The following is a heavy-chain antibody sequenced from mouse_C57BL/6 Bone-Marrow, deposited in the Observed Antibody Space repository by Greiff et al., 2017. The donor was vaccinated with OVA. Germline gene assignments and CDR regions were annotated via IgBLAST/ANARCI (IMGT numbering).Heavy chain of an antibody. D-gene: IGHD2-3*01. Sequence: EVQLQQSGPELVKPGDSVKISCKASGYSFTGYFMNWVMQSHGKSLEWIGRINPYNGDTFYNQKFKGKATLTVDKSSSTAHMELRSLTSEDSAVYYCARRGKWLLWYFDVWGTGTTVTVSS. CDR1: GYSFTGYF. CDR2: INPYNGDT. J-gene: IGHJ1*03. CDR3: ARRGKWLLWYFDV. V-gene: IGHV1-20*01.